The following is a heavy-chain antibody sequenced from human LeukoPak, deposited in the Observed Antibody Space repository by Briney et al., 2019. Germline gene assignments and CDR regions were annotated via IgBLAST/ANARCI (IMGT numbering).Heavy chain of an antibody. D-gene: IGHD2-2*01. CDR3: AGSAYQLLDSFDY. Sequence: SVKVSCKASGGTFSSYAISWVRQAPGQGLEWMGGIIPIFGTANYAQKFQGRVTITADESTSTAYMELSSLRSEDTAVYYCAGSAYQLLDSFDYWGQGTLVTVSS. CDR2: IIPIFGTA. V-gene: IGHV1-69*13. J-gene: IGHJ4*02. CDR1: GGTFSSYA.